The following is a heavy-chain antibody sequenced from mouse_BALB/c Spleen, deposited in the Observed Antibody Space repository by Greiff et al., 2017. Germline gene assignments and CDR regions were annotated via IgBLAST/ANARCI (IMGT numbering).Heavy chain of an antibody. J-gene: IGHJ4*01. V-gene: IGHV1-5*01. CDR3: TMITGYYYAMDY. Sequence: EVQLQQSGTVLARPGASVKMSCKASGYSFTSYWMHWVKQRPGQGLEWIGAIYPGNSDTSYNQKFKGKAKLTAVTSASTAYMELSSLTNEDSAVYYCTMITGYYYAMDYWGQGTSVTVSS. CDR2: IYPGNSDT. CDR1: GYSFTSYW. D-gene: IGHD2-4*01.